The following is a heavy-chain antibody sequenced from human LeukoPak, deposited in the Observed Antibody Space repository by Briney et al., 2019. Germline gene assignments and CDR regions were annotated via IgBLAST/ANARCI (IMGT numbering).Heavy chain of an antibody. CDR3: ASAAYGDLALGY. D-gene: IGHD4-17*01. J-gene: IGHJ4*02. Sequence: GASVKVSCKASGYTFISYYIHWVRQAPGQGLEWMGIINPSGGSTSYAQKFQGRVTMTRDTSTSTVYMELSSLRSEDTAVYYCASAAYGDLALGYWGQGTLVTVSS. CDR1: GYTFISYY. V-gene: IGHV1-46*01. CDR2: INPSGGST.